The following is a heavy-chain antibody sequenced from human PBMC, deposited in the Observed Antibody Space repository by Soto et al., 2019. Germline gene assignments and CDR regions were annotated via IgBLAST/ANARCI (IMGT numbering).Heavy chain of an antibody. CDR1: GYTFTGYY. CDR2: INPNSGGT. D-gene: IGHD1-1*01. J-gene: IGHJ4*02. CDR3: ARDHWNDGAGFDY. V-gene: IGHV1-2*02. Sequence: ASLKVSCKASGYTFTGYYMHWVRRAPGQGLEWMGWINPNSGGTNYAQKFQGRVTMTRDTSISTAYMELSRLRSDDTAVYYCARDHWNDGAGFDYWGQGTLVTVSS.